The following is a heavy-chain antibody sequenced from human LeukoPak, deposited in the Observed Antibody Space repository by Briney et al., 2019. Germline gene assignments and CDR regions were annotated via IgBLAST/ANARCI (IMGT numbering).Heavy chain of an antibody. Sequence: PSETLSLTCTVSGGSISSYYRSWIRQPPGKGLEWIGYIYYSGSTNYNPSLKSRVTISLDTSKNLFSLKLTSVTAADTAVYYCARHVNNWNDDNWFDPWGQGTLVTVSS. D-gene: IGHD1-1*01. V-gene: IGHV4-59*01. CDR1: GGSISSYY. J-gene: IGHJ5*02. CDR3: ARHVNNWNDDNWFDP. CDR2: IYYSGST.